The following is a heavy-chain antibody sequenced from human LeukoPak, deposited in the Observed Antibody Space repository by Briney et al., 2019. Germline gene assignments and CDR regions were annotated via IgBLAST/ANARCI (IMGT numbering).Heavy chain of an antibody. Sequence: GGSLRLSCAASGFTFSSYSMNWVRQAPGKGLEWVSSISSSSIYIYYADSVKGRFTISRDNATNSMYMQMNSLRAKDMSVYDCARRRYNYAYLLHYWGQGTLVTVSS. J-gene: IGHJ4*02. CDR1: GFTFSSYS. V-gene: IGHV3-21*01. D-gene: IGHD1-1*01. CDR3: ARRRYNYAYLLHY. CDR2: ISSSSIYI.